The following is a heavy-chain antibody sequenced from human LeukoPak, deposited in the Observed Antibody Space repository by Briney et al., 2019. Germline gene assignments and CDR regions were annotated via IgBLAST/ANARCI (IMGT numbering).Heavy chain of an antibody. CDR1: GYTFTSYA. D-gene: IGHD3-10*01. J-gene: IGHJ6*04. Sequence: GASVKVSCKASGYTFTSYAMNWVRQAPGQGLEWMGWINTNTGNPTYAQGFTGRFVFSLDTSVSTAYLQICNLKAEDTAVYYCASGETYYYGSGSTPYYYYGMDVWGKGTTVTVSS. CDR2: INTNTGNP. CDR3: ASGETYYYGSGSTPYYYYGMDV. V-gene: IGHV7-4-1*01.